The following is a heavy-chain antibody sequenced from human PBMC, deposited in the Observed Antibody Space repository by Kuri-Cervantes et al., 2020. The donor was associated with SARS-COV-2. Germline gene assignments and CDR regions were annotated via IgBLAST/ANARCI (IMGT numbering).Heavy chain of an antibody. CDR3: ARDPSGYSYGIYYYGMDV. CDR1: GGSFSGFY. V-gene: IGHV4-34*01. Sequence: SETLSLTCAVFGGSFSGFYWSWIRQPPGKGLEWIGEINHSGSTNYNPSLKSRVNISLDTSKNQFSLRLSSVTAADTAVYYCARDPSGYSYGIYYYGMDVWGQGTTVTVSS. J-gene: IGHJ6*02. CDR2: INHSGST. D-gene: IGHD5-18*01.